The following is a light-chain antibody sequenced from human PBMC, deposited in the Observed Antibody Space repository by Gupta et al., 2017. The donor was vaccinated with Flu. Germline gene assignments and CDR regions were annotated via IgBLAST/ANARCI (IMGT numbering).Light chain of an antibody. Sequence: ADTLSLSPGQRAAHACGASQSFSIDLLAWYQQKPGQPPRLIIYGASTRVAGIPDRFSGSGSGTDFTLTISRLEPEDVAIYYCQKYGSSLTFGQGTKLEIK. CDR3: QKYGSSLT. CDR1: QSFSIDL. V-gene: IGKV3-20*01. CDR2: GAS. J-gene: IGKJ2*01.